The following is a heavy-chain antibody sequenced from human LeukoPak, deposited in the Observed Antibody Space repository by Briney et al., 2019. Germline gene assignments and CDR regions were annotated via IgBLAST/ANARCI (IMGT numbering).Heavy chain of an antibody. CDR1: GFTFSSYA. V-gene: IGHV3-23*01. D-gene: IGHD5-12*01. CDR2: ISGSGGST. CDR3: AKAWKLGYSGQTGDY. Sequence: PGGSLRLSCAASGFTFSSYAMSWVRQAPGKGLEWVSAISGSGGSTYYADSVKGRFTISRDNSKNTLYLQMNSLRAEDTAVYYCAKAWKLGYSGQTGDYWGQGTLVTVSS. J-gene: IGHJ4*02.